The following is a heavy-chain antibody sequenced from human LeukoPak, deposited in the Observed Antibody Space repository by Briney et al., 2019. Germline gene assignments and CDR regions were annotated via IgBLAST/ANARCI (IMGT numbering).Heavy chain of an antibody. Sequence: GGSLRLSCAASGFTFSSYAMSRVRQAPGKGLEWVSAISGSGGSTYYADSVKGRFTISRDNSKNTLYLQMNSLRAEDTAVYYCAKVLNCGGDCPYYGMDVRGQGTTVTVSS. D-gene: IGHD2-21*02. CDR1: GFTFSSYA. CDR3: AKVLNCGGDCPYYGMDV. J-gene: IGHJ6*02. V-gene: IGHV3-23*01. CDR2: ISGSGGST.